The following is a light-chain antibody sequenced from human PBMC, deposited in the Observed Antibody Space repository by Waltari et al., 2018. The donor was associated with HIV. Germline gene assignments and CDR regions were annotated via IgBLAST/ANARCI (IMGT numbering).Light chain of an antibody. J-gene: IGLJ2*01. V-gene: IGLV2-8*01. CDR2: DVN. Sequence: QSALPQPPSASGSPGQSVTVSCPGTSRDIGYFNYVSWYQQLPGKAPKLLIYDVNKRPSGVPDRFSASKSGATASLTVSGLLAEDEADYYCAAYAGNNIVIFGGGTKVTV. CDR3: AAYAGNNIVI. CDR1: SRDIGYFNY.